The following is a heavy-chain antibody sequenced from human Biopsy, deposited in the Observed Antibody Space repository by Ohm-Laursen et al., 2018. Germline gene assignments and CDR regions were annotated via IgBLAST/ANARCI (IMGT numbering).Heavy chain of an antibody. J-gene: IGHJ5*02. CDR1: GGSISSSTTYY. Sequence: SETLSLTCTVSGGSISSSTTYYWAWLRPPPGKGLEWIGSIYNTEATFYNPSLKSPVTISVDTTTNQVSLKVSSATAADTALYFCAGHPTGFWFDPWGHGTLVTVSS. CDR3: AGHPTGFWFDP. CDR2: IYNTEAT. V-gene: IGHV4-39*01.